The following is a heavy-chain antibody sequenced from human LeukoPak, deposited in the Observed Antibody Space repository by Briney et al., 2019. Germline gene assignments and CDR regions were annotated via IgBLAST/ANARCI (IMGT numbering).Heavy chain of an antibody. J-gene: IGHJ4*02. CDR3: ATGRTKWDLLNY. CDR2: LDPEDGEM. D-gene: IGHD1-26*01. Sequence: ASVKVSCKASGYTFTSYGISWVRQAPGQGLEWMGGLDPEDGEMIYSQKFQGRVTMTEDTSTDIAYMEMSSLRSEDTAVYYCATGRTKWDLLNYWGQGTLVTVSS. V-gene: IGHV1-24*01. CDR1: GYTFTSYG.